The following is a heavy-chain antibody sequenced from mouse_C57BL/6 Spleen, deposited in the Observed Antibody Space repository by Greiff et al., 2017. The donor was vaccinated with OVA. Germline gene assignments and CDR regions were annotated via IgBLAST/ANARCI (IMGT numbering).Heavy chain of an antibody. CDR3: ARKAGILNWYFDV. V-gene: IGHV5-9*01. CDR1: GFTFSSYT. D-gene: IGHD4-1*01. Sequence: EVQVVESGGGLVKPGGSLKLSCAASGFTFSSYTMSWVRQTPEKRLEWVATISGGGGNTYYPDSVKGRFTISRDNAKNTLYLQMSSLRSEDTALYDCARKAGILNWYFDVWGTGTTVTVSS. CDR2: ISGGGGNT. J-gene: IGHJ1*03.